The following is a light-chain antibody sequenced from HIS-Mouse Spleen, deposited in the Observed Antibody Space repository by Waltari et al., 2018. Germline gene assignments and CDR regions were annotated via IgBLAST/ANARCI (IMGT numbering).Light chain of an antibody. CDR2: EVS. V-gene: IGLV2-14*01. CDR3: SSYTSSSTLWV. Sequence: QSALTQPASVSGSPGQSITISCTGTSSDVGGYNYVSWYQQHPGKAPKHMIYEVSNRPSGVSNRFSGSKSGNTASLTISGLQAEDEADYYCSSYTSSSTLWVFGGGTKLTVL. J-gene: IGLJ3*02. CDR1: SSDVGGYNY.